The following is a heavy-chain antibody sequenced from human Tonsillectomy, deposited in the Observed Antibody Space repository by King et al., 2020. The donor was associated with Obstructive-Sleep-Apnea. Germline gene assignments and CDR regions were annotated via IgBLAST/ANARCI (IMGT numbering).Heavy chain of an antibody. V-gene: IGHV1-2*02. CDR2: ISPNSGAT. D-gene: IGHD3-10*01. CDR1: GYTFTGYY. CDR3: ARDMSAYDSTSPAY. J-gene: IGHJ4*02. Sequence: QLVQSGAELKKPGASVKVSCKASGYTFTGYYIHWVRQAPGQGLEWMGWISPNSGATKYAQKFQDRVTMTRDTSISTAYMDLRRLRSDDTAIYYCARDMSAYDSTSPAYWGQGTLVTVSS.